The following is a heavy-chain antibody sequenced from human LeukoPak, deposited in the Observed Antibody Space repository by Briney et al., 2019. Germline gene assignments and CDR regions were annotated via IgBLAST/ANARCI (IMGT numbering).Heavy chain of an antibody. CDR2: IWYDGSNK. CDR1: VFTLSSYG. Sequence: PGRSLRLSCAASVFTLSSYGTHWGRHAPGKGLERGAVIWYDGSNKCYADSVKGRFTISRDNSKNTLYLQMNSLRAEDTAVYYCARDAGYSSSWYFDYWGQGTLVTVSS. V-gene: IGHV3-33*01. D-gene: IGHD6-13*01. J-gene: IGHJ4*02. CDR3: ARDAGYSSSWYFDY.